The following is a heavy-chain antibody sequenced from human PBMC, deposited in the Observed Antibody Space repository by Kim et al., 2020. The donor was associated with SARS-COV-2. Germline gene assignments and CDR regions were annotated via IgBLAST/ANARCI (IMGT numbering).Heavy chain of an antibody. D-gene: IGHD3-3*01. Sequence: ASVKVSCKASGYTFTSYAMHWVRQAPGQRLEWMGWINAGNGNTKYSQKFQGRVTITRDTSASTAYMELSSLRSEDTAVYYCARELYYDFWSGRFYGMDVWGQGTTVTVSS. CDR1: GYTFTSYA. V-gene: IGHV1-3*01. CDR3: ARELYYDFWSGRFYGMDV. CDR2: INAGNGNT. J-gene: IGHJ6*02.